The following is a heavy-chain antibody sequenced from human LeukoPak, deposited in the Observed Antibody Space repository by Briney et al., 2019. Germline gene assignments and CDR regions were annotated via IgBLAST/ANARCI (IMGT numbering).Heavy chain of an antibody. J-gene: IGHJ4*02. CDR1: GGSFRGYY. D-gene: IGHD1-26*01. CDR3: VRGIVGAARPYYFDY. CDR2: INHSGST. V-gene: IGHV4-34*01. Sequence: SETLSLTCAVYGGSFRGYYWSWIRQPPGKGLEWIGEINHSGSTNYNPSLKSRVTISVDTSKNQFSLKLSSVTAADTAVYYCVRGIVGAARPYYFDYWGQGTLVTVSS.